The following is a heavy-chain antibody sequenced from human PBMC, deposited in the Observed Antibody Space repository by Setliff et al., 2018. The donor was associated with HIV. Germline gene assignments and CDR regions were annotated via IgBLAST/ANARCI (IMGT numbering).Heavy chain of an antibody. V-gene: IGHV4-39*01. CDR3: AKLLPAADMAREIDS. CDR1: GDSISRRIYY. D-gene: IGHD2-2*01. CDR2: FYYSGSS. Sequence: ETLSLTCTVSGDSISRRIYYWGWIRQPPGKGLEWIGNFYYSGSSHYNPSLKSRDTISVDTSKNQFSLKLISVSAADTAVYYCAKLLPAADMAREIDSWGQGTLVTVSS. J-gene: IGHJ4*02.